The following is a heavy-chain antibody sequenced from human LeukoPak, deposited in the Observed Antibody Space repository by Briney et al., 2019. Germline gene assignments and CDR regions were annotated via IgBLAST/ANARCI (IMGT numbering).Heavy chain of an antibody. CDR3: TRGDRGYAESLY. Sequence: PGGSLRLSCAASGFSFSTHGMHWVRQAPGKGLEWVALIWYDGSNEDYADSVRGRFTISRDNSKNTLYLQMNSLRAEDTAVYYCTRGDRGYAESLYWGRGTLVTVSS. D-gene: IGHD5-12*01. J-gene: IGHJ4*02. V-gene: IGHV3-33*01. CDR1: GFSFSTHG. CDR2: IWYDGSNE.